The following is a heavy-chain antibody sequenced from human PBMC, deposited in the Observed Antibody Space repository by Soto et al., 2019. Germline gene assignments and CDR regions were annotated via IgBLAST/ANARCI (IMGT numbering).Heavy chain of an antibody. Sequence: GGSLRLSCAASGFTFSDYYMSWIRQAPGKGLEWVSYISSSSSYTNYADSVKGRFTISRDNAKNSLYLQMNSLRAEDTAVYYCARALVMMGDALDIWGQGTMVTVSS. CDR1: GFTFSDYY. CDR3: ARALVMMGDALDI. D-gene: IGHD3-16*01. CDR2: ISSSSSYT. J-gene: IGHJ3*02. V-gene: IGHV3-11*05.